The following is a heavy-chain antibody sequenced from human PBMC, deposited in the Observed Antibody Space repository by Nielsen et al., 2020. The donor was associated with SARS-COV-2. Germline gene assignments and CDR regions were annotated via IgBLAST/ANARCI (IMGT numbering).Heavy chain of an antibody. V-gene: IGHV1-18*01. CDR1: GYTFTSYG. CDR3: ARVLAVAGTGIYFDY. D-gene: IGHD6-19*01. CDR2: ISAYNGNT. Sequence: ASVKVSCKASGYTFTSYGISWVRQAPGQGLEWMGWISAYNGNTNYAQKLQGRVTMTTDTSTSTAYMGLRSLRSDDTAVYYCARVLAVAGTGIYFDYWGQGTLVTVSS. J-gene: IGHJ4*02.